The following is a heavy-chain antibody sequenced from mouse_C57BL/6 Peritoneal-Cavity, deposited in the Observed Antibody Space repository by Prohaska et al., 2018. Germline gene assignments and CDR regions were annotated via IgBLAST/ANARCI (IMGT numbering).Heavy chain of an antibody. CDR2: INYDGSST. CDR1: GFTFSDYY. J-gene: IGHJ3*01. D-gene: IGHD2-3*01. CDR3: ARDDGYYEFAY. V-gene: IGHV5-16*01. Sequence: EVKLVESEGGLVQPGSSMKLSCTASGFTFSDYYMAWVRQVPEKGLEWVANINYDGSSTYYLDSLNGRFIISRDNARNILYLQMSSLKSEETATYYCARDDGYYEFAYWGQGTLVTVSA.